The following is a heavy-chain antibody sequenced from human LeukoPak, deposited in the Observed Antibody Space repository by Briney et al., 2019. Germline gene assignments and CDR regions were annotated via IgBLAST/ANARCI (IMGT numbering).Heavy chain of an antibody. Sequence: ASVQDSCRASNCTFTTYPFSWGRQPPGQGLVWMGWIIAYSGYTNYTQQVLGGVTMISDTSTNTAYFQLSSLRPAETAVFYCTGGSSSQYFQHWGQGTLVTVSS. CDR2: IIAYSGYT. D-gene: IGHD6-6*01. V-gene: IGHV1-18*01. J-gene: IGHJ1*01. CDR3: TGGSSSQYFQH. CDR1: NCTFTTYP.